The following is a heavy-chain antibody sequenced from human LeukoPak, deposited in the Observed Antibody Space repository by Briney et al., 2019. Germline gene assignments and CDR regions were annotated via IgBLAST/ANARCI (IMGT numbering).Heavy chain of an antibody. CDR3: ARSTSAAGTKALDY. D-gene: IGHD6-19*01. CDR1: GFTFSSYA. J-gene: IGHJ4*02. V-gene: IGHV3-64*01. Sequence: PGGSLRLSCAASGFTFSSYAMHRVRQAPGKGLEYVSAISSNGGSTYHANSVKGRFTISRDNSKNTLYLQMGSLRAEDMAAYYCARSTSAAGTKALDYWGQGTLVTVSS. CDR2: ISSNGGST.